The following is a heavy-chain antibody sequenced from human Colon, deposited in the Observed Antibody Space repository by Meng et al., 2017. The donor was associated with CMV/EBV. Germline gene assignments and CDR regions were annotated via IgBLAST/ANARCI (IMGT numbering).Heavy chain of an antibody. CDR1: GFSLTNKLNS. V-gene: IGHV2-5*02. CDR2: IHGDDTE. Sequence: QITLKEPGPTLVKPTQNLPLTCTFSGFSLTNKLNSLGWIRQSPGKALEWLALIHGDDTEQYSPSLQSRLSATRDTSKNQVVLTLTDMDPVDTATYYCVHRYSSSSGEVSWGQGTLVTVSS. CDR3: VHRYSSSSGEVS. D-gene: IGHD6-6*01. J-gene: IGHJ5*02.